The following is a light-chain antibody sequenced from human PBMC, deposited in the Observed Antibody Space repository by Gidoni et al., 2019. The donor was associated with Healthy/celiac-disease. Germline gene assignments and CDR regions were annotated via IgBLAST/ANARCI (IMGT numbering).Light chain of an antibody. CDR1: QSISSY. J-gene: IGKJ1*01. CDR2: AAS. Sequence: DIQMTQYPCSLSASVGDRVTITCRASQSISSYLNWYQQKPGKAPKLLIYAASSLQSGVPSRFSGSGSGTDFTLTISSLQPADFATYYCQQSYSTLRTFGQGTKVEIK. CDR3: QQSYSTLRT. V-gene: IGKV1-39*01.